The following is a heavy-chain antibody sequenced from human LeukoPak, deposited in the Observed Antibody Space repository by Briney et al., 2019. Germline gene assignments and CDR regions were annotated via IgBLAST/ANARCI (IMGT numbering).Heavy chain of an antibody. CDR2: INHSGST. CDR3: ARGARTDGYCSSTSCYKASYGMDV. Sequence: SETLSLTCAVYGGSFSGYYWSWIRQPPGKGLEWIGEINHSGSTNYNPSLKSRVTISVDTSKNQFSPKLSSVTAADTAVYYCARGARTDGYCSSTSCYKASYGMDVWGQGTTVTVSS. D-gene: IGHD2-2*02. J-gene: IGHJ6*02. CDR1: GGSFSGYY. V-gene: IGHV4-34*01.